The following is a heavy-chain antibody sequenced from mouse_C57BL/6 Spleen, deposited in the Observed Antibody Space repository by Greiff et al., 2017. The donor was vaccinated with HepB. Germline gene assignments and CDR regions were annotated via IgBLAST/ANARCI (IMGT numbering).Heavy chain of an antibody. CDR3: ARPEDGYYGAMDY. Sequence: QVQLKESGAELVRPGASVKLSCKASGYTFTDYYINWVKQRPGQGLEWIARIYPGSGNTYYNEKFKGKATLTAEKSSSTAYMQLSSLTSEDSAVYFCARPEDGYYGAMDYWGQGTSVTVSS. D-gene: IGHD2-3*01. J-gene: IGHJ4*01. V-gene: IGHV1-76*01. CDR2: IYPGSGNT. CDR1: GYTFTDYY.